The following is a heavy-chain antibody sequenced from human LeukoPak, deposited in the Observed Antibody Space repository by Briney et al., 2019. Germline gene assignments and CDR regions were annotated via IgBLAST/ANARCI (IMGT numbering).Heavy chain of an antibody. V-gene: IGHV5-51*01. Sequence: GESLKISCKVSGYSFTSYCIGWVRQMPGKGLEWMGIICPGDSGPTYSPSFQGQVTISVDKSINTAYLRWSSLQASDTAMYYCGMSGDRVPLQDDVFDVWGQGTMVTVST. CDR2: ICPGDSGP. CDR3: GMSGDRVPLQDDVFDV. D-gene: IGHD1-26*01. J-gene: IGHJ3*01. CDR1: GYSFTSYC.